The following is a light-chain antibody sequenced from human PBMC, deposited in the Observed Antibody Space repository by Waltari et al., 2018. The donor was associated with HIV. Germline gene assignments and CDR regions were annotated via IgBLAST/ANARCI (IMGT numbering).Light chain of an antibody. Sequence: QSALTQPRSVSGSPGQSVTISCTGTSSDVGGYDPFSWYLQHPGKVPKLIIYEVIKRPSGGPDRFSGSKSGNTASLTISGLQTEDEADYFCCSYAGTYTYVLFGGGTKLTVL. CDR1: SSDVGGYDP. V-gene: IGLV2-11*01. CDR3: CSYAGTYTYVL. J-gene: IGLJ3*02. CDR2: EVI.